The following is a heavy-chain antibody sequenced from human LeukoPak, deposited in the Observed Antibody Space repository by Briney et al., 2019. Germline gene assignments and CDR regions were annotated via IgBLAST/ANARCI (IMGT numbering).Heavy chain of an antibody. CDR1: GFTVSTNY. J-gene: IGHJ4*02. V-gene: IGHV3-7*01. D-gene: IGHD6-19*01. CDR2: INQDGSEK. Sequence: PGGSLRLSCAASGFTVSTNYVSWVRQAPGKGLEWVANINQDGSEKFYVDSVRGRFTISRDNAENSLYVQMNSLRAEDTAVYYCARVSVAGTTGYYFDYWGQGTLVTVSS. CDR3: ARVSVAGTTGYYFDY.